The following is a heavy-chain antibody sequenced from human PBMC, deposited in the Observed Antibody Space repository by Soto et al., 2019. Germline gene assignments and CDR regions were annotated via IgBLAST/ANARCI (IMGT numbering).Heavy chain of an antibody. V-gene: IGHV3-11*01. CDR2: ISSSASTR. CDR3: VGGKWFADDNRAYYYAAFDI. D-gene: IGHD3-22*01. CDR1: GFTFSDYY. Sequence: QVHLVESGGGLVKPGVSLRLSCAASGFTFSDYYMSWIRQAPGKGLEWVSHISSSASTRYFADSVRGRFTISRDNAKNALDLQMNSLTAEDTAVYYCVGGKWFADDNRAYYYAAFDIWGQGTMVTVSS. J-gene: IGHJ3*02.